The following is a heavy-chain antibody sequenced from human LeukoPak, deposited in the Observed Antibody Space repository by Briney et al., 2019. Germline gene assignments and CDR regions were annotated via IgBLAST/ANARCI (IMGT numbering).Heavy chain of an antibody. CDR2: IYYSGST. CDR3: ARAAYCGGDCYLFDY. CDR1: GGSISSSSYY. Sequence: PSETLSLTCTVSGGSISSSSYYWGWIRQPPGKGLEWIGSIYYSGSTYYNPSLKSRVTISVDTSKNQFSLKLSSLTAADTAVYHCARAAYCGGDCYLFDYWGQGTLVTVSS. D-gene: IGHD2-21*02. J-gene: IGHJ4*02. V-gene: IGHV4-39*01.